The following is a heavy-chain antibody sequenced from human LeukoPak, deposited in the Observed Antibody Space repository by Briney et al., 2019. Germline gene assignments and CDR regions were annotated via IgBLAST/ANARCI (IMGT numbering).Heavy chain of an antibody. J-gene: IGHJ6*03. Sequence: PSETLSLTCTVSGGSISSYYWSWIRQPAGKGLEWIGRIYTSGSTNYNPSLKSRVTISVDTSKNQFSLKLSSVTAADTAVYYCARSRSSGWYLSYYYYMDVWGKGTTVTVSS. D-gene: IGHD6-19*01. CDR3: ARSRSSGWYLSYYYYMDV. CDR2: IYTSGST. V-gene: IGHV4-4*07. CDR1: GGSISSYY.